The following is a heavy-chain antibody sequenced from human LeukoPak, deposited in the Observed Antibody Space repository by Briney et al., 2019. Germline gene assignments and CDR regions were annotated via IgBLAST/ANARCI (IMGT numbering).Heavy chain of an antibody. Sequence: PSETLSLTCAVYGGSFSGYYWSWIRQPPGKGLEWIGEINHSGSTNYNPSLKSRVTISVDTSKNQFSLKLSSVTAADTAVYYCARVGAFVTVWGSYRDYFDYWGQGTLVTVSS. CDR3: ARVGAFVTVWGSYRDYFDY. CDR1: GGSFSGYY. J-gene: IGHJ4*02. D-gene: IGHD3-16*02. V-gene: IGHV4-34*01. CDR2: INHSGST.